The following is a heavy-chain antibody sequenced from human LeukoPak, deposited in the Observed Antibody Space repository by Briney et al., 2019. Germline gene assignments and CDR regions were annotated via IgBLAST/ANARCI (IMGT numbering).Heavy chain of an antibody. CDR1: GYTFTGYY. D-gene: IGHD4-23*01. CDR2: ISAYNGNT. V-gene: IGHV1-18*04. Sequence: ASVKVSCKASGYTFTGYYMHWVRQAPGQGLEWMGWISAYNGNTNYAQKLQGRVTMTTDTSTSTAYMELRSLRSDDTAVYYCARGIDHDYGGNLNYYYYYMDVWGKGTTVTVSS. J-gene: IGHJ6*03. CDR3: ARGIDHDYGGNLNYYYYYMDV.